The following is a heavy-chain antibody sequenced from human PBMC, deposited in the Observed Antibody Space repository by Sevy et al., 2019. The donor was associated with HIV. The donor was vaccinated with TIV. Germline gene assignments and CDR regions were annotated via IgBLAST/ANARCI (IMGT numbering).Heavy chain of an antibody. V-gene: IGHV3-21*01. D-gene: IGHD3-16*02. CDR2: ISSSSSDI. CDR1: GFTFCSYS. CDR3: ARAPIRFGGVIVSSYYYDGTDV. J-gene: IGHJ6*01. Sequence: GGSLRLSCAASGFTFCSYSMNWVRQAPGKGLEWVSSISSSSSDIYYADSVKGRFTISRDNAKNSLYLQMNSLRAEDTAVYYCARAPIRFGGVIVSSYYYDGTDVWGQGTTVTVSS.